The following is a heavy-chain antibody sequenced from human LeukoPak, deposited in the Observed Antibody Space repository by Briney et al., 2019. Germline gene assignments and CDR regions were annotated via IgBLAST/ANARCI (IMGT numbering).Heavy chain of an antibody. CDR2: ISGSGGTT. V-gene: IGHV3-23*01. CDR3: AKTPYYDSSGYSIDYFDY. D-gene: IGHD3-22*01. CDR1: GFTFSSHV. J-gene: IGHJ4*02. Sequence: GGSLRLSCAASGFTFSSHVMSWVRQAPGKGLERVSGISGSGGTTYYADSVKGRFTISRDNSKNTLYLQMNSLRAEDTAVYYCAKTPYYDSSGYSIDYFDYWGQGRLVTVSS.